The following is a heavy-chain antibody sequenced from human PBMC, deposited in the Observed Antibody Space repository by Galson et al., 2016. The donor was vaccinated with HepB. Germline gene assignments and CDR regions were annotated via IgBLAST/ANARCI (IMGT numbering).Heavy chain of an antibody. Sequence: SLRLSCAGSGFTFSDHWMNWVRQAPGKGLEWVAGIKYDGTEKYFVDSVKGRFNISRDNAKNALYLQMNSLRGEDTDVYYCARLPRGDATFDYWGQGTLVTVSS. D-gene: IGHD2-21*02. V-gene: IGHV3-7*03. J-gene: IGHJ4*02. CDR1: GFTFSDHW. CDR3: ARLPRGDATFDY. CDR2: IKYDGTEK.